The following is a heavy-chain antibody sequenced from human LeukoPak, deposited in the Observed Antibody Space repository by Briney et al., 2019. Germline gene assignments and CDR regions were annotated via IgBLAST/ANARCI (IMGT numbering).Heavy chain of an antibody. CDR1: GFAFRNYE. D-gene: IGHD3-16*02. CDR3: ARESRAGYDDVWESYRYTGLDY. Sequence: GGSLRLSCAASGFAFRNYEMNWVRQAPGKGLEWVSYISSSGSTIYYADSVKGRFTISRDNAKNSLNLQMNSLRAEDTAVYHCARESRAGYDDVWESYRYTGLDYWGQGTLVTVSS. J-gene: IGHJ4*02. CDR2: ISSSGSTI. V-gene: IGHV3-48*03.